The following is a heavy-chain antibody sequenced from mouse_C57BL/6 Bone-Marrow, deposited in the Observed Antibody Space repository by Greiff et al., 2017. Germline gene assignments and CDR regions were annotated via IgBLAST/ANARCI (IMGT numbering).Heavy chain of an antibody. D-gene: IGHD2-4*01. Sequence: EVKLQESGPELVKPGASVKISCKASGYSFTDYNMNWVKQSNGKSLEWIGVINPNYGTTSYHQKFKGKATLTVAQSSSTAYMQINSLTSEDSAVYYCARGYDYDYAMDYWGQGTSVTVSS. CDR3: ARGYDYDYAMDY. CDR2: INPNYGTT. V-gene: IGHV1-39*01. J-gene: IGHJ4*01. CDR1: GYSFTDYN.